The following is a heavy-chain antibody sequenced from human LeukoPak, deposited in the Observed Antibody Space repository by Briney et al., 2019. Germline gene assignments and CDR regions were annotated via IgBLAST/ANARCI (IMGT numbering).Heavy chain of an antibody. CDR1: GFTFSSYS. J-gene: IGHJ5*02. CDR3: ARAQPDPARYSSSNWFDP. V-gene: IGHV3-21*01. Sequence: GGSLRLSCAASGFTFSSYSMNWVRQAPGKGLEWVSSISSSSSYIYYADSVKGRFTISRDNAKNSLYLQMNSLRAEDTAVYYCARAQPDPARYSSSNWFDPWGQGTLVTVSS. CDR2: ISSSSSYI. D-gene: IGHD6-6*01.